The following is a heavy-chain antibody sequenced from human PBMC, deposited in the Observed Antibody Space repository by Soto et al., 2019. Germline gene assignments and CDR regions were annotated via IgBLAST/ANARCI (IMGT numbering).Heavy chain of an antibody. CDR1: GFTFSGSA. CDR2: IRSKANSYAT. Sequence: GGSLRLSCAASGFTFSGSAMHWVRQASGKGLEWVGRIRSKANSYATAYAASVKGRFTISRDDSKNTAYLQMNSLKTEDTAVYYCTTDKMTTDAFDICDPGTMVTVSS. J-gene: IGHJ3*02. V-gene: IGHV3-73*01. CDR3: TTDKMTTDAFDI.